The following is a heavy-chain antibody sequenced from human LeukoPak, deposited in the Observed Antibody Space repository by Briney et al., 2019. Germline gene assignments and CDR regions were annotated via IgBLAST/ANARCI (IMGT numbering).Heavy chain of an antibody. J-gene: IGHJ4*02. Sequence: SETLSPTCTVSGGSISSYYWSWIRQPPGKGLEWIGYIYYTGSTNYNPSLKSRITISVDTSKNQFSLKLSSVTAADTAVYYCARVCDGGDCPSGCDYWGQGTLVTVSS. CDR1: GGSISSYY. CDR3: ARVCDGGDCPSGCDY. CDR2: IYYTGST. D-gene: IGHD2-21*02. V-gene: IGHV4-59*12.